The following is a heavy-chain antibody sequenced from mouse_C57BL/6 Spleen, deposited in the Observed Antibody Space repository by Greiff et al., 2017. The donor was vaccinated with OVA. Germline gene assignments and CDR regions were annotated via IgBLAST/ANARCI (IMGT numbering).Heavy chain of an antibody. J-gene: IGHJ1*03. CDR2: IDPETGGT. D-gene: IGHD4-1*01. CDR3: TREAGTSYWYFDV. V-gene: IGHV1-15*01. CDR1: GYTFTDYE. Sequence: VQVVESGAELVRPGASVTLSCKASGYTFTDYEMHWVKQTPVHGLEWIGAIDPETGGTAYNQKFKGKAILTADKSSSTAYMELRSLTSEDSAVYYCTREAGTSYWYFDVWGTGTTVTVSS.